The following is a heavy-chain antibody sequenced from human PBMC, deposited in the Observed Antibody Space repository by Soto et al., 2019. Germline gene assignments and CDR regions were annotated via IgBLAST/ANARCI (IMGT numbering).Heavy chain of an antibody. V-gene: IGHV3-53*01. CDR3: ARGRGPTICLDY. CDR2: IYSGVST. Sequence: GGSLRLSCADSGFTVSSNYMSWVRQAPGKGLEWVSVIYSGVSTYYADSVKGRFTISRDNSKNTLYLQMNSLRAEDTAVYYCARGRGPTICLDYWGQGTLVTVSS. D-gene: IGHD3-10*01. CDR1: GFTVSSNY. J-gene: IGHJ4*02.